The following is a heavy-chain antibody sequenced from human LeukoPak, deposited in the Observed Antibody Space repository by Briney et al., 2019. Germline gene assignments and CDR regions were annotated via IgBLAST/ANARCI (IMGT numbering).Heavy chain of an antibody. CDR2: IYNSGST. V-gene: IGHV4-38-2*02. J-gene: IGHJ5*02. Sequence: SETLSLTCTVSGYSISSGYFWCWIRQPPGKGLEWIGTIYNSGSTYYNASLESRVTISVDTSKNQFSLKLSSVTAADMAVYYCARAYSSSWYFNWFDPWGQGTLVTVSS. CDR3: ARAYSSSWYFNWFDP. CDR1: GYSISSGYF. D-gene: IGHD6-13*01.